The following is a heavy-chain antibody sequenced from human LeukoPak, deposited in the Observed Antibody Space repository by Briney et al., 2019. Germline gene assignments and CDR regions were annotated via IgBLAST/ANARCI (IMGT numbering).Heavy chain of an antibody. J-gene: IGHJ6*03. Sequence: SETLSLTCSVSGISVNTTYFWGWIRQAPGKGLEWIGSIYHTGTTDYNPSLKSRVTISVDTSKNQFSLKLGSVTAADTAVYYCARVRCSGGSCPYYYYYYYMDVWGKGTTVTVSS. CDR1: GISVNTTYF. D-gene: IGHD2-15*01. CDR3: ARVRCSGGSCPYYYYYYYMDV. CDR2: IYHTGTT. V-gene: IGHV4-38-2*02.